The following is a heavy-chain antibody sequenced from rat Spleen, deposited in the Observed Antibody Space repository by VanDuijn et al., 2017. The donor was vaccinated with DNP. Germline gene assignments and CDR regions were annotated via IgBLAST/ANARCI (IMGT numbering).Heavy chain of an antibody. V-gene: IGHV5-22*01. Sequence: EVQLVESGGGLVQPGRSLKLSCAASGFIFSDYYMAWVRQAPTKGLECVAYLSHDGSSTYYGESVKGRFTISRDNAKSTLYLQMNSLRSEDMATYYCARWADYFDYWGQGVMVTVSS. CDR3: ARWADYFDY. CDR1: GFIFSDYY. J-gene: IGHJ2*01. D-gene: IGHD4-6*01. CDR2: LSHDGSST.